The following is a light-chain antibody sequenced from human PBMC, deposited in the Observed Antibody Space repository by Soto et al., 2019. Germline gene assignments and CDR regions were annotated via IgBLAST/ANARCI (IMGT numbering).Light chain of an antibody. CDR2: EVS. CDR3: SSYTSTSTLV. CDR1: SSDVGAYNY. V-gene: IGLV2-14*01. Sequence: QSALTQPASVSGSPGQSITISCTGTSSDVGAYNYVSWFQQHPGKAPKLMIYEVSNRPSGISSRFSGSKSGNTASLTISGLQPEDDADYYCSSYTSTSTLVFGGGTKLTVL. J-gene: IGLJ2*01.